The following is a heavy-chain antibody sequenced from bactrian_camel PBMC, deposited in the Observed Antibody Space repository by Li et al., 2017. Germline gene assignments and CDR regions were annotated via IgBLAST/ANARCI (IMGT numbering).Heavy chain of an antibody. CDR1: GNTYSNC. V-gene: IGHV3S28*01. Sequence: QLVESGGGSVEVGGSLTLTCTASGNTYSNCMGWLRQAPGKAREGVARLYTAGTGGGSAFYADSVKGRFTISHDNAKNSVDLQMNSLKPDDTAVYYCAATGQMLSVAGCRTQGTQVTV. D-gene: IGHD1*01. J-gene: IGHJ4*01. CDR2: LYTAGTGGGSA.